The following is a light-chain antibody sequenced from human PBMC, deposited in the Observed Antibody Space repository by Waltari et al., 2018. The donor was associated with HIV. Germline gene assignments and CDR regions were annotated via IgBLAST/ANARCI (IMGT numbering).Light chain of an antibody. CDR2: GVD. V-gene: IGLV2-14*01. J-gene: IGLJ3*02. CDR1: RSYLGTSNL. CDR3: SSYANTDTLL. Sequence: QSALTQPASVSGSPRPSTTISCPGTRSYLGTSNLVYWYPQYPGMAPQLCIHGVDTRPSGVSDRFSGSKSGNVASLTIASLQSEDEAEYYCSSYANTDTLLFGGGTKLTVL.